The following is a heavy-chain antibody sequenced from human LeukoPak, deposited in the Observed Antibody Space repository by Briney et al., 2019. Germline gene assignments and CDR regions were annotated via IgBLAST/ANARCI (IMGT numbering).Heavy chain of an antibody. V-gene: IGHV1-2*02. D-gene: IGHD3-10*01. CDR2: INPNSGGT. CDR1: GYTFTDYY. Sequence: GASVKVSCKASGYTFTDYYAYWIRQAPGQGLEWMGWINPNSGGTNYAQKFQGRVTMTTDTSTSTAYMELRSLRSDDTAVYYCARGVYGSDVLGYWGQGTLVTVSS. J-gene: IGHJ4*02. CDR3: ARGVYGSDVLGY.